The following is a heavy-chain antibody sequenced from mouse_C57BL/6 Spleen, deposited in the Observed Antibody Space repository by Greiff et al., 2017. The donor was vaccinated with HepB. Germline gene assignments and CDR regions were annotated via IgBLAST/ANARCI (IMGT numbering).Heavy chain of an antibody. CDR2: ISSGGSYT. D-gene: IGHD1-1*01. J-gene: IGHJ3*01. CDR3: ARQGITTVVDWFAY. CDR1: GFTFSSYG. V-gene: IGHV5-6*02. Sequence: EVMLVESGGDLVKPGGSLKLSCAASGFTFSSYGMSWVRQTPDKRLEWVATISSGGSYTYYPDSVKGRFTISRDNAKNTLYLQMSSLKSEDTAMYYCARQGITTVVDWFAYWGQGTLVTVSA.